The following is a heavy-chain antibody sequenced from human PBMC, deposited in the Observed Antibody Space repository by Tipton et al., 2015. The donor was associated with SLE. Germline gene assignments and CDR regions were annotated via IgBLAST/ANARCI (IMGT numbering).Heavy chain of an antibody. Sequence: GSLRLSCAASGFTFSSYWMSWVRQAPGKGLEWVANIKQDGSEKYYVDSVKGRFTISRDNTKNSLYLQMNSLRAEDTAVYYCAKDIALAGPEYFQHWGQGTLVTVSS. J-gene: IGHJ1*01. CDR1: GFTFSSYW. CDR3: AKDIALAGPEYFQH. V-gene: IGHV3-7*01. D-gene: IGHD6-19*01. CDR2: IKQDGSEK.